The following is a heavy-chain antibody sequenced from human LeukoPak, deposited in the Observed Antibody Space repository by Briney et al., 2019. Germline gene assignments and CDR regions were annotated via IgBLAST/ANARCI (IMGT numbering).Heavy chain of an antibody. CDR1: GFTFSSYA. D-gene: IGHD3-22*01. J-gene: IGHJ4*02. V-gene: IGHV3-64D*06. Sequence: SGGSLRLSCSASGFTFSSYAMHWVRQAPGKGLEYVSAISSNGGSTYYADSVKGRFTISRDNSKNTLYLQMSSLRAEDTAVYYCVKGYYDSSGYFLRYFGLDYWGQGTLVTVSS. CDR2: ISSNGGST. CDR3: VKGYYDSSGYFLRYFGLDY.